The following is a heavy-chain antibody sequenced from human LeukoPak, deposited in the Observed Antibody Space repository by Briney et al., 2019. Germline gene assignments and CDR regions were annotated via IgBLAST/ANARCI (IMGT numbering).Heavy chain of an antibody. V-gene: IGHV3-74*01. CDR2: INEDGSTT. J-gene: IGHJ4*02. D-gene: IGHD1-26*01. Sequence: QPGGSLRLSCAASGFTFSSYGMHWVRQAPGKGLVWVSRINEDGSTTNYADSVKGRFTISRDNAKNTLYLQMNSLRAEDTAVYYCVRDLGGRSGHWGQGTLVTVSS. CDR1: GFTFSSYG. CDR3: VRDLGGRSGH.